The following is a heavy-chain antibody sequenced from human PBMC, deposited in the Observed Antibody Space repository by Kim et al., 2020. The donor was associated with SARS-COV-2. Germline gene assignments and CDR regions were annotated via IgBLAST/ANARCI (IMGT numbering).Heavy chain of an antibody. V-gene: IGHV3-23*01. J-gene: IGHJ6*02. CDR1: GFTFSSYA. D-gene: IGHD3-3*01. Sequence: GGSLRLSCAASGFTFSSYAMSWVRQAPGKGLEWVSAISGSGGSTYYADSVKGRFTISRDNSKNTLYLQMNSLRAEDTAVYYCAKLQIWSGNSYYYYYGMDVWGQGTTVTVSS. CDR2: ISGSGGST. CDR3: AKLQIWSGNSYYYYYGMDV.